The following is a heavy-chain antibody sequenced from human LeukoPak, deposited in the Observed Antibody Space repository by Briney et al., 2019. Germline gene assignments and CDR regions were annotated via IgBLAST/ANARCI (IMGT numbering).Heavy chain of an antibody. D-gene: IGHD6-13*01. J-gene: IGHJ4*02. CDR2: ISGSGATT. Sequence: GGSLRLSCAASGFTFSNYAMTWVRQAPGKGLEWVSTISGSGATTYYTDSVKGRFTISRDNSNNTLYLQMNSLRAEDTAVYYCAKSSSSWYEYFDYWGQGTLVTVSS. CDR3: AKSSSSWYEYFDY. V-gene: IGHV3-23*01. CDR1: GFTFSNYA.